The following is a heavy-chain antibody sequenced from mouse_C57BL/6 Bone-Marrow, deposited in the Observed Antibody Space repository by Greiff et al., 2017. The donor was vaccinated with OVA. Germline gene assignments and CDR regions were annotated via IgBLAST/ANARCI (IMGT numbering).Heavy chain of an antibody. CDR1: GYTFTSYW. J-gene: IGHJ2*01. Sequence: QVQLQQPGAELVKPGASVKLSCKASGYTFTSYWIHWVKQRPGQGLEWIGMIHPNSGSTNYNEKFKSKATLTVDKSSSTAYMQLSSLTSEDSAVYYCARYELRNYFDYWGQGTTLTVSS. V-gene: IGHV1-64*01. CDR2: IHPNSGST. D-gene: IGHD1-1*01. CDR3: ARYELRNYFDY.